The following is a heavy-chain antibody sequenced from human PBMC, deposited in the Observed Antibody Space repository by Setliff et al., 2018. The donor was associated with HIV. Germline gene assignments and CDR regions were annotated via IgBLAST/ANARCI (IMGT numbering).Heavy chain of an antibody. Sequence: ASVKVSCKASGHTFTNVDIHWLRRATGQGLEWMGWMNPNTGVSGYALKFQARVTMTRDTSISIAYMELSSLTSEDTAVYYCARGKGVGGVVITGGLDVWGKGTTVTVSS. D-gene: IGHD3-10*01. V-gene: IGHV1-8*01. CDR3: ARGKGVGGVVITGGLDV. CDR2: MNPNTGVS. J-gene: IGHJ6*04. CDR1: GHTFTNVD.